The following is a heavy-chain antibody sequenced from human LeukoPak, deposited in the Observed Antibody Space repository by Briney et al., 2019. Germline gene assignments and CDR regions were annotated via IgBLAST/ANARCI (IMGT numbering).Heavy chain of an antibody. V-gene: IGHV3-30*18. D-gene: IGHD4-17*01. J-gene: IGHJ4*02. CDR2: ISYDGSNK. Sequence: GGSLRLSCAASGFTFSNYGMHWVRQAPGKGLEWVAVISYDGSNKYYADSVKGRFTISRDNYRNTLYLQINSLRAEDTAVYYCEKGIWPTVTTPGWTYFDYWGQGTLVTVSS. CDR3: EKGIWPTVTTPGWTYFDY. CDR1: GFTFSNYG.